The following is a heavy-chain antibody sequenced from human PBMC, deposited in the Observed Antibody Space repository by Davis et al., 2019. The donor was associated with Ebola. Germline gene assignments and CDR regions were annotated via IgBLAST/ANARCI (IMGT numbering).Heavy chain of an antibody. Sequence: SVKVSCKASGGTFSSYAISWVRQAPGQGLEWMGGIIPIFGTANYAQRFQGRVTITADESRTTAYMELSSLRSEDTAVYYCARVLKFVMLGNYFDYWGQGTLVTVSS. CDR3: ARVLKFVMLGNYFDY. V-gene: IGHV1-69*13. CDR1: GGTFSSYA. D-gene: IGHD2-8*01. J-gene: IGHJ4*02. CDR2: IIPIFGTA.